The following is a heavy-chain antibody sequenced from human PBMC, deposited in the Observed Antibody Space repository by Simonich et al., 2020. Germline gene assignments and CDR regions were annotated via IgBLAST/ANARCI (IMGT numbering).Heavy chain of an antibody. CDR1: GFTFSSYS. CDR3: ARKGHSSTSCFDY. V-gene: IGHV3-21*01. D-gene: IGHD2-2*01. Sequence: EVQLVESGGGLVKPGGSLRLSCAASGFTFSSYSMNWVRQAPGKVLEFVSSISSSSNYIYYADSVNGRFTISRDNAKNSLYLQMNSLKAEDTAVYYCARKGHSSTSCFDYWGQGTLVTVSS. CDR2: ISSSSNYI. J-gene: IGHJ4*02.